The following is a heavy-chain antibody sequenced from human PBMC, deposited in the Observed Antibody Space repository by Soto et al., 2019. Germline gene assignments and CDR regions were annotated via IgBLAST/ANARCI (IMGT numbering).Heavy chain of an antibody. J-gene: IGHJ6*02. CDR3: ARGPLRVYYSNQREPVYYGMDV. Sequence: SVKVSCKASGGTFSSYAISWVRQAPGQGLEWMGGIIPIFGTANYAQKFQGRVTITADESTSTAYMELSSLRSEDTAVYYYARGPLRVYYSNQREPVYYGMDVWGQRTTVTVSS. CDR1: GGTFSSYA. CDR2: IIPIFGTA. V-gene: IGHV1-69*13. D-gene: IGHD4-4*01.